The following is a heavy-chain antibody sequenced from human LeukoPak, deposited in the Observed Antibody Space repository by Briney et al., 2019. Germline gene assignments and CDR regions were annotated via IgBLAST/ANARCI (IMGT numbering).Heavy chain of an antibody. Sequence: GGSLRLSCAASGFTFSSYSMNWVRQAPGKGLEWVSSISSSSSYIHYADSVKGRFTISRDNAKNSLYLQMNSLRAEDTAVYYCARALIKSGSYIWAAFDIWGQGTMVTVSS. V-gene: IGHV3-21*01. CDR3: ARALIKSGSYIWAAFDI. CDR1: GFTFSSYS. D-gene: IGHD1-26*01. J-gene: IGHJ3*02. CDR2: ISSSSSYI.